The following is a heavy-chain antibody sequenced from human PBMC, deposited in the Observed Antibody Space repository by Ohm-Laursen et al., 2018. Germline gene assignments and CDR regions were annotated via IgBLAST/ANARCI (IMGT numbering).Heavy chain of an antibody. Sequence: SLRLSCSASGFTFSEYYMTWIRQAPGKGLEWVSFISSNGGTIYYADSVKGRFTISRDNAKNSLYLQMNSLRAEDTAFYYCASQYCSGGRCDYFDYWGQGTLVTVSS. CDR1: GFTFSEYY. CDR3: ASQYCSGGRCDYFDY. D-gene: IGHD2-15*01. V-gene: IGHV3-11*04. CDR2: ISSNGGTI. J-gene: IGHJ4*02.